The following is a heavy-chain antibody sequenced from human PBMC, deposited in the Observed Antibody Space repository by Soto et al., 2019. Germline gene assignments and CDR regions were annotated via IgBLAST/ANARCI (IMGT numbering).Heavy chain of an antibody. CDR1: GYTCTSYY. J-gene: IGHJ5*02. CDR3: AREQQVRGFDT. Sequence: QVQLVQSGAEVKKPGASVKVSCKASGYTCTSYYITWVRQATGQGLEWMGWMNPNSGNTGYAQKFQGRVTMARNTSRSTAYMELSSLRSEDTAVYYCAREQQVRGFDTWGQGTLVTVSS. D-gene: IGHD6-13*01. CDR2: MNPNSGNT. V-gene: IGHV1-8*01.